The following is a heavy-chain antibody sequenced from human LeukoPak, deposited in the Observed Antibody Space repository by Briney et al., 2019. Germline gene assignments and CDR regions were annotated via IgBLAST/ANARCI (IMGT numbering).Heavy chain of an antibody. CDR2: IYYSGST. D-gene: IGHD2-15*01. CDR1: GGSISSYY. Sequence: PSETLSLTCTASGGSISSYYWSWIRQPPGKGLEWIGYIYYSGSTNYNPSLKSRVTISVDTSKNQFSLKLSSVTAADTAVYYCARDRIYCSGGSCYLGLHYYYGMDVWGQGTTVTVSS. J-gene: IGHJ6*02. V-gene: IGHV4-59*01. CDR3: ARDRIYCSGGSCYLGLHYYYGMDV.